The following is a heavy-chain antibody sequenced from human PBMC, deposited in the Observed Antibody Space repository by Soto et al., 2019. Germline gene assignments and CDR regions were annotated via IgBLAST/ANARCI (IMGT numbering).Heavy chain of an antibody. CDR3: ARGTATTVTTLYGYYYYMDV. CDR1: GYTFTSYD. Sequence: ASVKVSCKASGYTFTSYDINWVRQATGQGLEWMGWMNPNSGNTGYAQKFQGRVTMTRNTSISTAYMELSSLRSEDTAVYYCARGTATTVTTLYGYYYYMDVWGKGTTVTVSS. D-gene: IGHD4-17*01. J-gene: IGHJ6*03. CDR2: MNPNSGNT. V-gene: IGHV1-8*01.